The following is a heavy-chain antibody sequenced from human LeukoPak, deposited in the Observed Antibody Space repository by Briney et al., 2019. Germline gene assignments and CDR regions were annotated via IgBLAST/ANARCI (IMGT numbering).Heavy chain of an antibody. CDR3: ARGATYFDY. CDR2: IYYTGST. D-gene: IGHD4/OR15-4a*01. Sequence: NPSETLSLTCSVFDGSINSYYWTWIRQPPGKGLEWIGYIYYTGSTNYNPSLKSRVTLSVDTSKNQFSLKLSSVTAADTAMYYCARGATYFDYWGQGTLVTVSS. V-gene: IGHV4-59*01. J-gene: IGHJ4*02. CDR1: DGSINSYY.